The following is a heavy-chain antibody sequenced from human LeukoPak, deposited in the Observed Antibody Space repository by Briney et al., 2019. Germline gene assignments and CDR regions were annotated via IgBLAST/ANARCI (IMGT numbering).Heavy chain of an antibody. CDR1: GGSISSSSYF. CDR3: AKSEYSYGPHDY. D-gene: IGHD5-18*01. V-gene: IGHV4-39*07. Sequence: SETLSLTCTVSGGSISSSSYFWAWIRQPPGTGLEWIGSIYYSGSTYYNPSLKSRVTISVDTSKNQFSLKLSSVTAADTAVYYCAKSEYSYGPHDYWGQGTLVTASS. J-gene: IGHJ4*02. CDR2: IYYSGST.